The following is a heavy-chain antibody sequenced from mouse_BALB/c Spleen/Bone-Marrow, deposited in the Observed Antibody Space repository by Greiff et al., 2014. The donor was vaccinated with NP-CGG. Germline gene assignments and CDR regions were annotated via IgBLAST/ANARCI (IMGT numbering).Heavy chain of an antibody. V-gene: IGHV7-3*02. D-gene: IGHD2-3*01. CDR2: IRNKANGYTT. Sequence: VQLKESGGGLVQPGGSLRLSCATSGFIFTDYYMSWVRQPPGKALEWLGFIRNKANGYTTEYSASVKGRFTISRDNSQSILYLQMNTLRAEDSATYYCARWLLRAMDYWGQGTSVTVSS. CDR1: GFIFTDYY. CDR3: ARWLLRAMDY. J-gene: IGHJ4*01.